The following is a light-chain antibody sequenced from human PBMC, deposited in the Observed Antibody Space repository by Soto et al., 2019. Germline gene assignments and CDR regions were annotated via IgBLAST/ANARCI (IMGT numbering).Light chain of an antibody. V-gene: IGKV1-5*01. CDR1: QSINRW. CDR2: DAS. CDR3: QQYHSYPYT. Sequence: DIQMNQSPSTLSASVGDRVTITCRASQSINRWLAWYQQKPGKAPKLLMYDASSLEIGVPSRFRGSGSGTDFTLTISSLQFDDFATFYCQQYHSYPYTFXQGTKVDIK. J-gene: IGKJ2*01.